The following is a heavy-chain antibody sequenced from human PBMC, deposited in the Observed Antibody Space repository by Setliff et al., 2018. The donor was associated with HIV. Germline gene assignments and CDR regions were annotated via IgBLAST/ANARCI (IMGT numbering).Heavy chain of an antibody. D-gene: IGHD3-3*01. CDR1: GGSSSNYY. J-gene: IGHJ6*02. Sequence: PSETLSLTCTVYGGSSSNYYTNWIRQPPGKGLEWIGELSPSGTTRSNPSLQSRVTISLDTSNNQFSLKLSSVTAADTAVYYCARDLRITLFGGDVYYYYGMDVWGQGTTVTVSS. V-gene: IGHV4-34*01. CDR3: ARDLRITLFGGDVYYYYGMDV. CDR2: LSPSGTT.